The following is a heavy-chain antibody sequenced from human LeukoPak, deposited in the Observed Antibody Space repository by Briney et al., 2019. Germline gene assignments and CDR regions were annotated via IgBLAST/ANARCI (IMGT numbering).Heavy chain of an antibody. Sequence: ASVKVSCKASGYTFTGYYMHWVRQASGQGLEWMGWINPNSGGTNYAQKFQGRVTMTRDTSISTAYMELSRLRSDDTAVYYCARDYYGSGSYFSDYWGQGTLVTVSS. V-gene: IGHV1-2*02. J-gene: IGHJ4*02. CDR2: INPNSGGT. CDR1: GYTFTGYY. CDR3: ARDYYGSGSYFSDY. D-gene: IGHD3-10*01.